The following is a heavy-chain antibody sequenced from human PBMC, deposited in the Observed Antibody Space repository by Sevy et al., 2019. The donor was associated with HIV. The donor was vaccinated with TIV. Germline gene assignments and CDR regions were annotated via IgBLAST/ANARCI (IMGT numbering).Heavy chain of an antibody. D-gene: IGHD3-22*01. CDR1: GFTFSNYA. Sequence: GGSLRLSCTGSGFTFSNYAMNWVRQAPGKGLEWVSTIFRSGDVTYYADSVKGRFTISRDNSRNTLFLQMKSLRAEDTALYYCAGARYDSSGSFDAFDIWGQGTMVTVSS. CDR3: AGARYDSSGSFDAFDI. V-gene: IGHV3-23*01. CDR2: IFRSGDVT. J-gene: IGHJ3*02.